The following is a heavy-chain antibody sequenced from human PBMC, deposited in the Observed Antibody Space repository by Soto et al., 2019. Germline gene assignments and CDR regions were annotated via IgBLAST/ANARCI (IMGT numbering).Heavy chain of an antibody. CDR1: GGSISSGNYS. D-gene: IGHD3-3*01. CDR3: ARGVTVFGLVSRFWFDP. Sequence: PSEILSLTCTVSGGSISSGNYSWSWVRQYPGKGLEWIGHIYNSGITYYNPSLKSRVVISIDTSRNQFSLRLNSLTAADRAVYFCARGVTVFGLVSRFWFDPWGQGTVVTVSS. CDR2: IYNSGIT. J-gene: IGHJ5*02. V-gene: IGHV4-30-4*01.